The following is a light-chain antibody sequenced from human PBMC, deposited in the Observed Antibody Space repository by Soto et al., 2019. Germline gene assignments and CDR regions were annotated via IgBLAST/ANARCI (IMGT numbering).Light chain of an antibody. CDR3: AAWDDSLNGGV. CDR1: SSNIGSNT. J-gene: IGLJ3*02. CDR2: SNN. Sequence: QSVLTQPPSASGTPGQRVTISCSGSSSNIGSNTVNLYQQLPGTAPKLLIYSNNQRPSGVPDRFSGSKSGTSASLDISGLQSEDEADYYCAAWDDSLNGGVFGGGTTLTVL. V-gene: IGLV1-44*01.